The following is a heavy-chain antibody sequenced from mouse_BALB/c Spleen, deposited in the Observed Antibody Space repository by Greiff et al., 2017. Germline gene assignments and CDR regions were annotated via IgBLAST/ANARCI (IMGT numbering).Heavy chain of an antibody. Sequence: VQLQQSGTVLARPGASVKMSCKASGYTFTNYWMHWVKQRPGQGLEWIGAIYPGNSDTSYNQKFKGKAKLTAVTSTSTAYMELSSLTNEDSAVYYCTREDTTPHAMDYWGQGTSVTVSS. CDR1: GYTFTNYW. D-gene: IGHD1-1*01. J-gene: IGHJ4*01. V-gene: IGHV1-5*01. CDR2: IYPGNSDT. CDR3: TREDTTPHAMDY.